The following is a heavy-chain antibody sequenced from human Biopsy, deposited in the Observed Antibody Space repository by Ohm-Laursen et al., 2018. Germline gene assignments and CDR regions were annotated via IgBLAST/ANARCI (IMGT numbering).Heavy chain of an antibody. CDR1: GGSLSSYS. J-gene: IGHJ5*02. CDR3: ARDRDRRGWFDP. D-gene: IGHD1-14*01. V-gene: IGHV4-4*07. CDR2: IYTSGIT. Sequence: SETLSLTCTVSGGSLSSYSWSWIRQPAGKGLEWIGQIYTSGITNYNPSLKSRVTMSVDTSKNKFSLRVSSVTAADTAVYYCARDRDRRGWFDPWSQGTLVTVSS.